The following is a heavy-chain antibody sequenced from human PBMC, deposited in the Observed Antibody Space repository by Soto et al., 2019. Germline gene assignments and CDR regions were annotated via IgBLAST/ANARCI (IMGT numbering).Heavy chain of an antibody. V-gene: IGHV3-30-3*01. J-gene: IGHJ6*02. CDR1: GFTFTSYA. Sequence: PGGSLRLSCAASGFTFTSYAMHWVRQAPGKGLEWVAVISNDGSNYYYADSVRGRFTISRDNTKNTLFLQMSSLRGEDSGVYYCARGTTLAIFDYGMDVWGQGTTVTAP. CDR2: ISNDGSNY. D-gene: IGHD3-3*01. CDR3: ARGTTLAIFDYGMDV.